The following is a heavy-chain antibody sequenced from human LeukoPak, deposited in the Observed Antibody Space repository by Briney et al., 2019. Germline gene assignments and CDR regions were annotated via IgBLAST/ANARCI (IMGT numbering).Heavy chain of an antibody. CDR2: IYYIGRT. J-gene: IGHJ5*02. Sequence: SETLSLTCTVSGGSINSETYYWDWIRQPPGKGLEWIGSIYYIGRTYYNPSLKTRITISVDTSKNEFSLKLSSVTAADTAVYYCARRRTVQRLTWFDPWGQGTLVTVSS. D-gene: IGHD1-1*01. CDR1: GGSINSETYY. CDR3: ARRRTVQRLTWFDP. V-gene: IGHV4-39*01.